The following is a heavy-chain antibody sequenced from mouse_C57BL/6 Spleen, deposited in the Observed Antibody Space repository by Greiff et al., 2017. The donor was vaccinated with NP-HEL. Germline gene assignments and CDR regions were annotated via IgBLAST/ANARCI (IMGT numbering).Heavy chain of an antibody. CDR2: ISSGGSYT. CDR1: GFTFSSYG. CDR3: ARRILKAFDY. J-gene: IGHJ2*01. Sequence: EVQGVESGGDLVKPGGSLKLSCAASGFTFSSYGMSWVRQTPDKRLEWVATISSGGSYTYYPDSVKGRFTISRDNAKNTLYLQMSSLKSEDTAMYYCARRILKAFDYWGQGTTLTVSS. V-gene: IGHV5-6*01.